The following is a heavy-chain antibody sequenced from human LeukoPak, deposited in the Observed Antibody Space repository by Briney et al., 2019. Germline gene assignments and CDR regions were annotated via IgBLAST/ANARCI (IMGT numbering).Heavy chain of an antibody. CDR2: ISGSGGST. J-gene: IGHJ4*02. D-gene: IGHD6-25*01. Sequence: PGGSLRLSCAASGFTLSSYEMNWVRQAPGKGLEWVSAISGSGGSTYYADSVKGRFTISRDNSRNTLYLQMNSLRAEDTAVYYCARVKRYSSGWKGGYYFDYWGQGTLVTVSS. CDR1: GFTLSSYE. CDR3: ARVKRYSSGWKGGYYFDY. V-gene: IGHV3-23*01.